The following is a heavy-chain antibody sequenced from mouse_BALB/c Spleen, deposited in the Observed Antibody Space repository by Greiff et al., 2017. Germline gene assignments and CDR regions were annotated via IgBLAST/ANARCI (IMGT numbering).Heavy chain of an antibody. D-gene: IGHD2-14*01. J-gene: IGHJ2*01. V-gene: IGHV5-6*01. CDR2: ISSGGSYT. CDR3: ARRYDDYFDY. Sequence: EVKLMESGGDLVKPGGSLKLSCAASGFTFSSYGMSWVRQTPDKRLEWVATISSGGSYTYYPDSVKGRFTISRDNAKNTLYLQMSSLKSEDTAMYYCARRYDDYFDYWGQGTTLTVSS. CDR1: GFTFSSYG.